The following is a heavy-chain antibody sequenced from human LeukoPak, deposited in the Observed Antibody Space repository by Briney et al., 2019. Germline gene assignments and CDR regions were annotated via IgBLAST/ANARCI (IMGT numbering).Heavy chain of an antibody. CDR3: ARGYYSASRIDY. CDR1: GESFSGYY. D-gene: IGHD2-8*01. V-gene: IGHV3-74*01. Sequence: ETLSLTCAVYGESFSGYYWSWIRQPPGKGLEWVSRINSDGSTTTYADSVKGRLTISRDNAKNTLYLQMNSLRAEDTALYYCARGYYSASRIDYWGQGALVTISS. CDR2: INSDGSTT. J-gene: IGHJ4*02.